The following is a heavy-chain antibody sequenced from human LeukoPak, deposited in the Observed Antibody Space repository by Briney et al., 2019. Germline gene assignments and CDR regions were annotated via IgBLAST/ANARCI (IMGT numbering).Heavy chain of an antibody. CDR2: ISTGGDIT. CDR1: GLTFSSHS. J-gene: IGHJ4*02. D-gene: IGHD6-6*01. CDR3: ATGGLSARKFAY. V-gene: IGHV3-23*01. Sequence: GGSLRLSCAASGLTFSSHSMSWVRQAPGKGLEWVSVISTGGDITYYADSAKGRFTISRDNSKNTLSLQMNILRVEDTAIYFCATGGLSARKFAYWGQGTPVTVSS.